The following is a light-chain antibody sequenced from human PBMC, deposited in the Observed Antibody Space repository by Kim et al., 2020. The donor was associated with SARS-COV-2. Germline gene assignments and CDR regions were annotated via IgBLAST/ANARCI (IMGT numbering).Light chain of an antibody. CDR3: QQYNDLPWT. Sequence: DIQMTQSPSSLSASVGDRVTITCRASQAISNDLNWYQQKPGKVPKLLIYDASNLQSAVPSRFSGSGSGTDFTFTISSLQPEDIATYYCQQYNDLPWTFGQGTRLEIK. CDR2: DAS. V-gene: IGKV1-33*01. J-gene: IGKJ5*01. CDR1: QAISND.